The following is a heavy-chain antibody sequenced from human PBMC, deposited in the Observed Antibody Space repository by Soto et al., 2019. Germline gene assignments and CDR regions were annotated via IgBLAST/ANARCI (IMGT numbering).Heavy chain of an antibody. CDR1: GFAFGSFE. CDR2: ISSGGATT. V-gene: IGHV3-48*03. D-gene: IGHD1-26*01. J-gene: IGHJ3*02. Sequence: GSLRLSCAASGFAFGSFEMDWVRQSPGKGSEWVAWISSGGATTFYADSVKGRFTISRDDADEFLYLQMNSLRAEDTAVYYRTKEKSLMQSGFDAFDIWGRGTTVTVSS. CDR3: TKEKSLMQSGFDAFDI.